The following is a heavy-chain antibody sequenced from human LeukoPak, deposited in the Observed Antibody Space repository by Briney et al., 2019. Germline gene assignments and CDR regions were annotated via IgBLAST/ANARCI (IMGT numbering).Heavy chain of an antibody. CDR1: GGSISSSSYY. J-gene: IGHJ5*02. CDR3: ARQPYSYGYRKAENWFDP. V-gene: IGHV4-39*01. CDR2: IYYSGST. Sequence: SETLSLTCTVSGGSISSSSYYWGWIRQPPGKGLEWIGSIYYSGSTYYNPSLKSRVTISVDTSKNQFSLKLSSVTAADTAVYYCARQPYSYGYRKAENWFDPWGQGTLVTVSS. D-gene: IGHD5-18*01.